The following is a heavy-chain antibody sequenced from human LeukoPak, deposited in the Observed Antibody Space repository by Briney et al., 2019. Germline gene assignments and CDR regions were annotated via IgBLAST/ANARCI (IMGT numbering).Heavy chain of an antibody. CDR3: ARGIVVVVAATQDY. Sequence: ASVKVSCKTSGYTFIGYYMHWVRQAPGPGLEWMGWINPNSGGTHYAQKFQGRVTMTRDTSISTGYMELSRLRSDDTAVYYCARGIVVVVAATQDYWGQGTLVTVSS. V-gene: IGHV1-2*02. CDR2: INPNSGGT. CDR1: GYTFIGYY. J-gene: IGHJ4*02. D-gene: IGHD2-15*01.